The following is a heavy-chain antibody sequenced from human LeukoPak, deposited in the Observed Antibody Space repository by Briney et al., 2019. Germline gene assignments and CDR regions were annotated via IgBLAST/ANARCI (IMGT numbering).Heavy chain of an antibody. CDR1: GYTFTSYA. CDR3: ARDGAGYCSGGSCLDWFDP. J-gene: IGHJ5*02. V-gene: IGHV1-3*01. D-gene: IGHD2-15*01. CDR2: INAGNGNT. Sequence: APVKVSCKASGYTFTSYAMHWVRQAPGQRLEWMGWINAGNGNTKYSQKFQGRVTITRDTSASTAYMELSSLRSEDTAVYYCARDGAGYCSGGSCLDWFDPWGQGTLVTVSS.